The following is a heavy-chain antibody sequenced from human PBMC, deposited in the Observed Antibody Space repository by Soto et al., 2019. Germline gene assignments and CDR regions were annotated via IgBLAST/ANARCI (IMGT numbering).Heavy chain of an antibody. Sequence: QVQLVQSGTEVKKPGSSVKVSCKASGDTFSFYTINWVRQAPGLGLEWVGRINPIVSMSNYAQKFQGRVSMPADKSTSAAYMERRSLRSDDTAMSLCAASYGSGYRTFDYWGQGALVIVSS. CDR1: GDTFSFYT. D-gene: IGHD3-10*01. V-gene: IGHV1-69*02. CDR2: INPIVSMS. CDR3: AASYGSGYRTFDY. J-gene: IGHJ4*02.